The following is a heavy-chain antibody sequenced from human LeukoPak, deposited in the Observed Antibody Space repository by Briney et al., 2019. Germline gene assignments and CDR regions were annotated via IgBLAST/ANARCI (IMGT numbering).Heavy chain of an antibody. CDR1: GFTFSNYA. CDR2: ISGSGGST. D-gene: IGHD7-27*01. CDR3: AKGKIRTLGIDH. Sequence: GGSLRLSCAASGFTFSNYAMSWVRQTPGKGPEWVSGISGSGGSTYYADFVKGRFTISRDNSKNTLHLQMNSLRAEDTAVYYCAKGKIRTLGIDHWGQGILVTVSS. J-gene: IGHJ4*02. V-gene: IGHV3-23*01.